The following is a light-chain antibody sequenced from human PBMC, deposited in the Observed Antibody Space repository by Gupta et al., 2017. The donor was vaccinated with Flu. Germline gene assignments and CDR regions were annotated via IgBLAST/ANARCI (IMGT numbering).Light chain of an antibody. CDR3: QQYNVWPLYL. Sequence: ATLSVSPGESATLSCTTTQSVSDNFAWYQQKPGQAPRLLIYSASTRATGVPARFSGSRSGTDFTLTITSVQPEDFAVYYCQQYNVWPLYLFSQGTKLEI. CDR1: QSVSDN. V-gene: IGKV3-15*01. J-gene: IGKJ2*01. CDR2: SAS.